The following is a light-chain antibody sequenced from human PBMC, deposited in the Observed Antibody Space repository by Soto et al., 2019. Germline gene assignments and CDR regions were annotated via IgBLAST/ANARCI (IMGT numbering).Light chain of an antibody. CDR3: AAWDDSLNGL. Sequence: QAVATQPPSASGTPGQRVTISCSGSSSNIGSNTVNWYQQLPGTAPKLLIYSNNQRPSGVPDRFSGSKSGTSASLAISGLQSEDEADYYCAAWDDSLNGLFGGGTQLTVL. V-gene: IGLV1-44*01. J-gene: IGLJ2*01. CDR1: SSNIGSNT. CDR2: SNN.